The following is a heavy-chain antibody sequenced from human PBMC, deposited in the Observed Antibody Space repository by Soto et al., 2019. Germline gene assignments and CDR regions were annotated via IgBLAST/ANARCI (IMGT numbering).Heavy chain of an antibody. J-gene: IGHJ4*02. CDR3: ARGYGDYSWDY. D-gene: IGHD4-17*01. Sequence: PSETLSLTCTVSGDSISSYYWTWIRQPPGKGLEWIGYIYYSGSTNYNPSLKSRVTISVDTSKNQFSLKLRSVTAADTAVYYCARGYGDYSWDYWGQGTLVTVSS. CDR2: IYYSGST. CDR1: GDSISSYY. V-gene: IGHV4-59*01.